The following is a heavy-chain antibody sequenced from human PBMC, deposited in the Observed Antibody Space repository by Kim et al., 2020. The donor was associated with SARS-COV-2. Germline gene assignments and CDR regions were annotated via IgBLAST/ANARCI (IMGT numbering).Heavy chain of an antibody. V-gene: IGHV3-23*01. CDR2: ISGSGGST. CDR3: AKAGRITMIVETSRGYYFDY. D-gene: IGHD3-22*01. J-gene: IGHJ4*02. Sequence: GGSLRLSCAASGFTFSSYAMSWVRQAPGKGLEWVSAISGSGGSTYYADSVKGRFTISRDNSKNTLYLQMNSLRAEDTAVYYCAKAGRITMIVETSRGYYFDYWGQGTLVTVSS. CDR1: GFTFSSYA.